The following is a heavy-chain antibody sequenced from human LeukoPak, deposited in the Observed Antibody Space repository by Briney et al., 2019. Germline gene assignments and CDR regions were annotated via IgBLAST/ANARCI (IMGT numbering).Heavy chain of an antibody. Sequence: GGSLRLSCEASGFTFSSYAMSWVRQAPGKGLEWVSAISGSGGSTYYADSVKGRFTISRDNSKNTLYLQMNSLRAEDTAVYYCAKDLYSNYYYYYYMDVWGKGTTVTVSS. V-gene: IGHV3-23*01. CDR1: GFTFSSYA. J-gene: IGHJ6*03. D-gene: IGHD4-11*01. CDR3: AKDLYSNYYYYYYMDV. CDR2: ISGSGGST.